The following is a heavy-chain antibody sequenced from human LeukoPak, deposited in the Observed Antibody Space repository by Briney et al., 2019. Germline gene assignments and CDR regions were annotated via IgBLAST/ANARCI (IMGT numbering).Heavy chain of an antibody. CDR2: MNPNSGNT. D-gene: IGHD2-2*01. CDR1: RYTFTSYD. Sequence: ASVTVSCKASRYTFTSYDINWVRQAPGQGLEWMGWMNPNSGNTGYAQKFQGRVTMTRNTSISTAYMELSSLRSEDTAVYYCASKCWDPTSCPNYYGMDVWGQGTTVTVSS. J-gene: IGHJ6*02. V-gene: IGHV1-8*01. CDR3: ASKCWDPTSCPNYYGMDV.